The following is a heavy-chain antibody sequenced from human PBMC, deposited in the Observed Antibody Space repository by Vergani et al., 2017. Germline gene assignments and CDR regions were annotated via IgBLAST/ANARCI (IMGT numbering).Heavy chain of an antibody. CDR1: GFTFSDYY. Sequence: QVQLVESGGGLVKPGGSLRLSCAASGFTFSDYYMSWIRQAPGKGLEWDSYISSSGSTIYYADSVKGRFTISRDNAKNSLYLQMNSLRAEDTAVYYCARDHFVPDYYYYYGMDVWGQGTTVTVSS. CDR3: ARDHFVPDYYYYYGMDV. V-gene: IGHV3-11*01. D-gene: IGHD3-3*02. J-gene: IGHJ6*02. CDR2: ISSSGSTI.